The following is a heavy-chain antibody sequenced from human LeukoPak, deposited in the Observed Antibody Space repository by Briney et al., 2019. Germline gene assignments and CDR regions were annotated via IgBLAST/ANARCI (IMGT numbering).Heavy chain of an antibody. CDR1: GGSISSYY. D-gene: IGHD5-12*01. J-gene: IGHJ6*02. CDR2: IYYSGST. Sequence: PETLSLTCTVSGGSISSYYWSWIRQPPGKGLEWIGYIYYSGSTNYNPSLKSRVTISVDTSKNQFSLKLSSVTAADTAVYYCARGGNGYDKYYYYGMDVWGQGTTVTVSS. V-gene: IGHV4-59*01. CDR3: ARGGNGYDKYYYYGMDV.